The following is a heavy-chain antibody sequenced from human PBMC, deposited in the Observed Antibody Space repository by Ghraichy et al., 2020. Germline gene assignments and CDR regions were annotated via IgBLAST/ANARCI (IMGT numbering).Heavy chain of an antibody. Sequence: SVKVSCKDSGGTFSSYTISWVRQAAGQGLEWMGAIIPIFGTTDYAQEFQDRVTITVDDSTNPVYMELRSLRSEDTAVYYCAGDLKDGVLHWFGELLAWGQGTMVTVSS. CDR3: AGDLKDGVLHWFGELLA. V-gene: IGHV1-69*13. D-gene: IGHD3-10*01. J-gene: IGHJ5*02. CDR1: GGTFSSYT. CDR2: IIPIFGTT.